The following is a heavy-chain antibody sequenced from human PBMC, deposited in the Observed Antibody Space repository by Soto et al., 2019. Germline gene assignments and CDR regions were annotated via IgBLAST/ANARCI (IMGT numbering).Heavy chain of an antibody. J-gene: IGHJ4*02. CDR2: ISYDGTNT. Sequence: QVRLVESGGSVVQPGRSLRLSCAASGFTFNNYAMHWVRQAPGKGLEYMAIISYDGTNTYYADSVKGRFTISRDNSKNTLYLQMNSLRPEDTAVYYCAKDGEMKQGLSYFDSWGQGTLATFSS. CDR1: GFTFNNYA. D-gene: IGHD6-19*01. CDR3: AKDGEMKQGLSYFDS. V-gene: IGHV3-30*18.